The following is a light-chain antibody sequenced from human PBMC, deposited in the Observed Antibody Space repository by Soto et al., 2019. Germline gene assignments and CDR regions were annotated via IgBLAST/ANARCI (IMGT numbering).Light chain of an antibody. CDR3: QQYDTYFRYT. V-gene: IGKV3-15*01. Sequence: EIVMTQSPATLSVSPGERATLSCRASQSVYNNLAWYQQKPGQAPRLLIYGASTRATGIPARFSGSGSGTEFTLTISSLQPDDFANYYCQQYDTYFRYTFGQGTKLDIK. CDR1: QSVYNN. J-gene: IGKJ2*01. CDR2: GAS.